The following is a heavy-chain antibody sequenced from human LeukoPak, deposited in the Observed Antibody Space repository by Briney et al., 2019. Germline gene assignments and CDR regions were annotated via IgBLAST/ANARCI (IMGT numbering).Heavy chain of an antibody. Sequence: PGGSLRLSCAASGFTFSSYSMNWVRQAPGKGLEWVSSISSSSSYIYYADSVKGRFTISRDNAKNSLYLQMNSLRAEDTAVYYCASGGEYTYYYDRSDYWGQGTLVTVSS. J-gene: IGHJ4*02. D-gene: IGHD3-22*01. V-gene: IGHV3-21*01. CDR1: GFTFSSYS. CDR3: ASGGEYTYYYDRSDY. CDR2: ISSSSSYI.